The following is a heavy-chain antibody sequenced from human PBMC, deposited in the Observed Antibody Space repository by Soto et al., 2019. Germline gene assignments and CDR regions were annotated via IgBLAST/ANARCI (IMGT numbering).Heavy chain of an antibody. V-gene: IGHV1-69*02. Sequence: ASVKVSCKASGGTFSSYTISWVRQAPGQGLEWMGRIIPILGIANYAQKFQGRVTITADKSTSTAYMELSSLRSEDTAVYYCARFPSLGYCSGGSCYSDYWGQGTLVTVSS. J-gene: IGHJ4*02. CDR2: IIPILGIA. CDR3: ARFPSLGYCSGGSCYSDY. CDR1: GGTFSSYT. D-gene: IGHD2-15*01.